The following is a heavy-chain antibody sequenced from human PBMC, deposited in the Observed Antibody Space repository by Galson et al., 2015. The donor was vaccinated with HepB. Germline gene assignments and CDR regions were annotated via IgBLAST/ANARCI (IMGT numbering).Heavy chain of an antibody. CDR2: IRSKANSYAT. J-gene: IGHJ4*02. D-gene: IGHD6-19*01. V-gene: IGHV3-73*01. CDR3: ARLDSSGGNFDY. Sequence: SLRLSCAASGFTFSGSAMHWVRQASGKGLEWVGRIRSKANSYATAYAASVKGRFTISRDDSKNTAYLQMNSLRAEDTAVYYCARLDSSGGNFDYWGQGTLVTVSS. CDR1: GFTFSGSA.